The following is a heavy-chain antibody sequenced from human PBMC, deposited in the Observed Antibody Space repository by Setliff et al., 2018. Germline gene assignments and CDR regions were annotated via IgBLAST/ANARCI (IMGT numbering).Heavy chain of an antibody. D-gene: IGHD4-17*01. J-gene: IGHJ3*02. Sequence: SETLSLTCTVSDDSISSRHYYWSWIRQPARKGLEWLGQIYTSWSTNYNPSLKGRATLSIDASKKYFSLKLTSVTAADTAVYYCVRDAGDGYGVDAYAGGGFDIWGQGTVVTVSS. V-gene: IGHV4-61*09. CDR2: IYTSWST. CDR3: VRDAGDGYGVDAYAGGGFDI. CDR1: DDSISSRHYY.